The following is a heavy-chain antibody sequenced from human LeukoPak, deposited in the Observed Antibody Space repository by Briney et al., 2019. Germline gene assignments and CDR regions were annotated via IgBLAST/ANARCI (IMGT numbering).Heavy chain of an antibody. CDR3: ARSLGASSWPRFDY. V-gene: IGHV6-1*01. J-gene: IGHJ4*02. Sequence: SQTLSLTCAISGDGVSSNSAAWNWIRQSPSRGLEWLGRTYYRSKWYNDYAVSVKSRITINPDTSKNQFSLQLNSVTPEDTAVYYCARSLGASSWPRFDYWGQGTLVTVSS. D-gene: IGHD6-13*01. CDR2: TYYRSKWYN. CDR1: GDGVSSNSAA.